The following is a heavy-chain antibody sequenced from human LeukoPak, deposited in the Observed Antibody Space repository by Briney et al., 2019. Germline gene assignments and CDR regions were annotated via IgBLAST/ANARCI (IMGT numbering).Heavy chain of an antibody. D-gene: IGHD3-9*01. CDR2: ISYDGSNK. J-gene: IGHJ4*02. V-gene: IGHV3-30*18. Sequence: GGSLRLSCAASGFTFSSYGMHWVRQAPGKGLEWVAVISYDGSNKYYADSVKGRFTISRDNSKNTLYLQMNSLRAEDTAVYYCAKDKGSYDILTGYYFWGQGTLVTVSS. CDR3: AKDKGSYDILTGYYF. CDR1: GFTFSSYG.